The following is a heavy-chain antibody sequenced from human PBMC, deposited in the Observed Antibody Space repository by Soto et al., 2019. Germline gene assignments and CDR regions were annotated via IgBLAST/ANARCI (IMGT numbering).Heavy chain of an antibody. CDR2: INHSGST. Sequence: LSLTCAVYGGSFSGYYWSWIRQPPGKGLEWIGEINHSGSTNYNPSLKSRVTISVDTSKNQFSLKLSSVTAADTAVYYCARGRTVYFYDSSGYYLHYWGQGTLVTVSS. V-gene: IGHV4-34*01. D-gene: IGHD3-22*01. CDR3: ARGRTVYFYDSSGYYLHY. J-gene: IGHJ4*02. CDR1: GGSFSGYY.